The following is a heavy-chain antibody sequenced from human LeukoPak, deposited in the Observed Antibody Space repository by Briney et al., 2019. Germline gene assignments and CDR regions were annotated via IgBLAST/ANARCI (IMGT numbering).Heavy chain of an antibody. CDR3: ARGWSSSTIFGVVIMSFDY. Sequence: SETLSLTCAVYGGSFSGYYWSWIRQPPGKGLEWIGEINHSGSTNYNPSLKSRVTISVDTSKNQFSLKLSSVTAADTAVYYCARGWSSSTIFGVVIMSFDYWGQGTLVTVSS. CDR1: GGSFSGYY. J-gene: IGHJ4*02. D-gene: IGHD3-3*01. V-gene: IGHV4-34*01. CDR2: INHSGST.